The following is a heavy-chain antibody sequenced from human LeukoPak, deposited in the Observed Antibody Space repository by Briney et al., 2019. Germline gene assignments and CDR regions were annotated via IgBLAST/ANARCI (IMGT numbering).Heavy chain of an antibody. CDR3: ARGDVKVFGGFDR. V-gene: IGHV3-74*01. D-gene: IGHD3-3*01. J-gene: IGHJ5*02. CDR1: GFIFSNYW. CDR2: ISGDGSST. Sequence: GGSLRLSCVASGFIFSNYWMHWVRQTPGKGLVWVSRISGDGSSTINADSVKGRFTISRDNAKNTLYLQMNSLRAEDTAVYYCARGDVKVFGGFDRWGHGTLVTVSS.